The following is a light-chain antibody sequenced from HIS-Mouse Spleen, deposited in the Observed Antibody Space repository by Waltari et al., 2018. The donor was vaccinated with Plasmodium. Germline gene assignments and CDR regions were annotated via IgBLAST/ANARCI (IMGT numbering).Light chain of an antibody. Sequence: SYELTQPPSVSVSPGQTASITCSGDKLGDNYACWYQQKPGQSPGLGIYQDSKRPSGIPERFAGSNTGNKATLTIGGTQAMDEADYYCQAWDSSTDYVFGTGTKVTVL. J-gene: IGLJ1*01. CDR3: QAWDSSTDYV. V-gene: IGLV3-1*01. CDR2: QDS. CDR1: KLGDNY.